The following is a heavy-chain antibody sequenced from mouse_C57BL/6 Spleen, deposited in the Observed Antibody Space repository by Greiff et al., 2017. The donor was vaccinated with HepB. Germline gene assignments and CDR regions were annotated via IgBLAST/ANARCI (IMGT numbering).Heavy chain of an antibody. Sequence: EVKVVESGGGLVKPGGSLKLSCAASGFTFSSYAMSWVRQTPEKRLEWVATISDGGSYTYYPDNVKGRFTISRDNAKNNLYLQMSHLKSEDTAMYYCAREGSLDYWGQGTTLTVSS. CDR2: ISDGGSYT. CDR1: GFTFSSYA. J-gene: IGHJ2*01. D-gene: IGHD1-1*01. V-gene: IGHV5-4*01. CDR3: AREGSLDY.